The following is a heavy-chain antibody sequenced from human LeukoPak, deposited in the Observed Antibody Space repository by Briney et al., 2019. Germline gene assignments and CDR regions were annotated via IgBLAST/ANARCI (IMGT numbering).Heavy chain of an antibody. V-gene: IGHV3-64*04. CDR1: GFTFSSYA. CDR2: VSSNGGST. Sequence: GGSLRLSCSASGFTFSSYAMHWVRQAPGKGLESVSAVSSNGGSTYYADSVKGRFTISRDDAKNSLYLQMSSLKVEDTAIYFCAREGGSFFFEYWGQGTLVTVSS. CDR3: AREGGSFFFEY. J-gene: IGHJ4*02.